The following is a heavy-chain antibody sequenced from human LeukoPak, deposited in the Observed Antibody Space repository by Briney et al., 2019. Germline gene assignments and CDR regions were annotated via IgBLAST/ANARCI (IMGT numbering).Heavy chain of an antibody. Sequence: ASVKASCKASGDTYANHHIHWVRQAPGQGVEWMEVIIPSGGSTNYAQRFQGRLTVTTDTSTSTVYMDLGSLRSEDTAVYYCATTPLVRGPLYYFDYWGQGTLVTVSA. CDR2: IIPSGGST. J-gene: IGHJ4*02. D-gene: IGHD3-10*01. CDR3: ATTPLVRGPLYYFDY. CDR1: GDTYANHH. V-gene: IGHV1-46*01.